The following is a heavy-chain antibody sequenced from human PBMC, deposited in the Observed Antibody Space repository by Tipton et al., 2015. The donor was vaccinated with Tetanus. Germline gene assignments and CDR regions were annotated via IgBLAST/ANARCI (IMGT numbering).Heavy chain of an antibody. CDR1: GFTFSNHA. Sequence: SLRLSCAASGFTFSNHAMTWVRQAPGKGLEWVSAISISGDSTYYADSVKGRFTISRDNSKDTLYLQMHSLRVEDTAVYYCAKEIRPNDSWGQGTLFTVSS. CDR2: ISISGDST. CDR3: AKEIRPNDS. V-gene: IGHV3-23*01. J-gene: IGHJ4*02.